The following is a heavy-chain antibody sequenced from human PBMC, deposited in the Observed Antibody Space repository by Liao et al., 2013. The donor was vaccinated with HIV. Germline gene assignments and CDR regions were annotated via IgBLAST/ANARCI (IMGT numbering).Heavy chain of an antibody. D-gene: IGHD3-3*01. CDR3: ARDPTIFGVVTTHYFDY. V-gene: IGHV4-39*07. CDR1: GGSISSSSYY. J-gene: IGHJ4*02. Sequence: QVQLQESGPGLVKPSETLSLTCTVSGGSISSSSYYWGWIRQPPGKGLEWIGNIYYSGSTYYNPSLKSRVTISVDTSKNQFSLKLSSVTAADTAVYYCARDPTIFGVVTTHYFDYWGQGTLVTVSS. CDR2: IYYSGST.